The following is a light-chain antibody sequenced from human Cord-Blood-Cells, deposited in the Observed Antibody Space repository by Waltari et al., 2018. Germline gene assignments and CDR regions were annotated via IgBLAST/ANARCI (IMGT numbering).Light chain of an antibody. Sequence: QSALTQPPSPSGSPGQSVTISCTGTSSDVGRYNYASWYQQHTGKAPKLMIYEVSKRPSGVPDRFSGSKSGNTASLTVSGLQAEDEADYYCSSYAGSNVVFGGGTKLTVL. V-gene: IGLV2-8*01. J-gene: IGLJ2*01. CDR1: SSDVGRYNY. CDR3: SSYAGSNVV. CDR2: EVS.